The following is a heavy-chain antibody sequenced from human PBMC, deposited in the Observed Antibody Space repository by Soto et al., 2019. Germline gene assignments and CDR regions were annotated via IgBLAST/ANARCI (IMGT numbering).Heavy chain of an antibody. Sequence: QVQLQQWGAGLLKPSETLSLTCAVYGGFVTSGSYYWSWIRQPPGKGLEWIGEMSHSGGTHFHPSLKSRVTISVDTSKNQFTLKMISVTAADTALYYCARVERGTATTVVDAFDIWGPGTMVTVSS. CDR1: GGFVTSGSYY. D-gene: IGHD1-1*01. V-gene: IGHV4-34*01. J-gene: IGHJ3*02. CDR3: ARVERGTATTVVDAFDI. CDR2: MSHSGGT.